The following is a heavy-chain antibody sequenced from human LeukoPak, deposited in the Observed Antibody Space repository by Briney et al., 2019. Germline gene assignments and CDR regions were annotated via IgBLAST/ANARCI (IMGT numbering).Heavy chain of an antibody. V-gene: IGHV4-61*02. Sequence: PSETLSLTCTVSGGSISSGSYYWSWIRQPAGKGLEWIGRIYTSGSTNYNPSLKSRVTISVDTSKNQFALNLTSVTAADTAVYYCARAVWGSGFGYWGQGTLVAVSP. CDR2: IYTSGST. CDR3: ARAVWGSGFGY. J-gene: IGHJ4*02. CDR1: GGSISSGSYY. D-gene: IGHD6-25*01.